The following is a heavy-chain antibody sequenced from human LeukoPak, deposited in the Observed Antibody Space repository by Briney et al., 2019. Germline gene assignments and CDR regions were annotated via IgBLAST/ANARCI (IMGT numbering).Heavy chain of an antibody. CDR1: GFTVSSNY. J-gene: IGHJ6*02. Sequence: GGSLRLSCAASGFTVSSNYMSWVRQAPGKGLEWVSVIYSGGSTYYAGSVKGRFTISRDNSKNTLYLQMNSLRAEDTAVYYCARDLGYTMPYYGMDVWGQGTTVTVSS. V-gene: IGHV3-53*01. CDR3: ARDLGYTMPYYGMDV. CDR2: IYSGGST. D-gene: IGHD2-2*01.